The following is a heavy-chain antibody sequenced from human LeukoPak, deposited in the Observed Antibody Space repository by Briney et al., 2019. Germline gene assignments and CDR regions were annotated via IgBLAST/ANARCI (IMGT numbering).Heavy chain of an antibody. V-gene: IGHV4-4*09. CDR2: IYTSGST. Sequence: SETLSLTCTVSGGSINSYYWSWIRQPPGKGLEYIGYIYTSGSTNYNPSLKSRVTVSVDTSKNQFSLKLSSVTAADTAVYYCARFNYEGGYFDYWGRGTLVTVSS. J-gene: IGHJ4*02. D-gene: IGHD4-11*01. CDR3: ARFNYEGGYFDY. CDR1: GGSINSYY.